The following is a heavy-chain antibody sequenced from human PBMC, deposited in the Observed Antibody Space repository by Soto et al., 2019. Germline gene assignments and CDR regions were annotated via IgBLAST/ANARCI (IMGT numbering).Heavy chain of an antibody. CDR3: ARVADCSGGSCYISVDY. CDR1: GGSISSGDCY. D-gene: IGHD2-15*01. J-gene: IGHJ4*02. CDR2: IYYSGST. Sequence: SDTLYLTRTVSGGSISSGDCYWSWIREPPGEGLEWIGYIYYSGSTYYNPSLKSRVTISVDTSKNQFSLKLSSVTAADTAVYYCARVADCSGGSCYISVDYWGQGTLVTVS. V-gene: IGHV4-30-4*02.